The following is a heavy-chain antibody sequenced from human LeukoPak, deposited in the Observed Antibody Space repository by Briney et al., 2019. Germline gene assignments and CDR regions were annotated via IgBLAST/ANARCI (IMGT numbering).Heavy chain of an antibody. CDR1: GFTFSSYS. D-gene: IGHD6-19*01. J-gene: IGHJ5*02. CDR3: ARDRIAVAAVDP. V-gene: IGHV3-21*01. Sequence: GGSLRLSCAAPGFTFSSYSMNWVRLAPGKGLEWVSSISSSSSYIYYADSVKGRFTISRDNAKNSLYLQMNSLRAEDTAVYYCARDRIAVAAVDPWGQGTLVTVSS. CDR2: ISSSSSYI.